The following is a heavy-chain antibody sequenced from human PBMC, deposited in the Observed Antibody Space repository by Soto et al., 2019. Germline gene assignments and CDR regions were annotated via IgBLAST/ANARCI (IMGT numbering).Heavy chain of an antibody. Sequence: ASVKVSCNASGYTFSDYYIHWVRQAPGQGLEWMGWINPNSGGTRYAPKFQGGVTMTRDTSITTAYMELSRLRSGDTAVYYCAREPATAKPEGVDYWGQGXLVTVYS. J-gene: IGHJ4*02. CDR1: GYTFSDYY. D-gene: IGHD1-1*01. CDR3: AREPATAKPEGVDY. V-gene: IGHV1-2*02. CDR2: INPNSGGT.